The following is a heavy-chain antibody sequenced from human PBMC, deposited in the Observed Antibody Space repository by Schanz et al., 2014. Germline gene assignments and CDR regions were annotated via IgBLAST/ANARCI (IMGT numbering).Heavy chain of an antibody. CDR3: ARDNYYGSGSCAY. J-gene: IGHJ4*02. D-gene: IGHD3-10*01. Sequence: EQLVESGGGLVKPGGSLRLSCAASGFTFITYTMNWVRQAPGKGLEWVSSISGRSSHIYYADSVKGRFSISRDNAKNSLYLQLNSLRAEDTAVYYCARDNYYGSGSCAYWGQGTLVTVSS. CDR1: GFTFITYT. CDR2: ISGRSSHI. V-gene: IGHV3-21*06.